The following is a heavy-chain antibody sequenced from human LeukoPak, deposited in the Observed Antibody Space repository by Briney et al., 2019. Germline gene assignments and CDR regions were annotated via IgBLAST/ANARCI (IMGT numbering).Heavy chain of an antibody. J-gene: IGHJ4*02. CDR1: GFTFSSYA. CDR2: ISGSGGST. Sequence: GGSLRLSCAASGFTFSSYAMSWVRQAPGKGLEWVSAISGSGGSTYYADSVKGRFTISRDNAKNSLYLQMNSLRAEDTAVYYCARGQNKWSGLGYWGQGTLVTVSS. CDR3: ARGQNKWSGLGY. V-gene: IGHV3-23*01. D-gene: IGHD3/OR15-3a*01.